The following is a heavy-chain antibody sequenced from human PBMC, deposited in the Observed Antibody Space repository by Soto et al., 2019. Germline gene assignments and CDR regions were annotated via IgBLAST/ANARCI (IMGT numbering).Heavy chain of an antibody. D-gene: IGHD2-2*01. Sequence: GGSLRLSCAASGFNFRSYVMTWVRQAPGQGLEWVSAVSGTDGSTFYADSVKGRFTISRDNSRNTLSLQMNSLWADDTAVYYCARFIGVIPAAIAWGPKKNEKYYYMDVWGKGTTVTVSS. CDR2: VSGTDGST. V-gene: IGHV3-23*01. J-gene: IGHJ6*03. CDR1: GFNFRSYV. CDR3: ARFIGVIPAAIAWGPKKNEKYYYMDV.